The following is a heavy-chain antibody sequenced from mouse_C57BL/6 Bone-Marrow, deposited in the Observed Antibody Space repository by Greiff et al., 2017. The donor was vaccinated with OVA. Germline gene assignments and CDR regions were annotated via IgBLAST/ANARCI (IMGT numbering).Heavy chain of an antibody. CDR2: IWWDDDN. CDR1: GFSLSTFGMG. J-gene: IGHJ3*01. Sequence: QVQLKESGPGILQPSQPLSLTCSFSGFSLSTFGMGVGWFRQPSGRGRGWLAHIWWDDDNYYNPALKSRLTIAKDTSKNQVVLKSANVDTADTATYYCARRGLRGFAYWGQGTLVTVSA. D-gene: IGHD2-2*01. CDR3: ARRGLRGFAY. V-gene: IGHV8-8*01.